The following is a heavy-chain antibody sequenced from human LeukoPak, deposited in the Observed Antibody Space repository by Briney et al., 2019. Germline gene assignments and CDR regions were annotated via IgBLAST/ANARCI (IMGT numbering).Heavy chain of an antibody. CDR3: ARVGYYYDSSGYPIPYYFDY. V-gene: IGHV4-59*01. CDR1: GGSISSYY. J-gene: IGHJ4*02. D-gene: IGHD3-22*01. Sequence: PSETLSLTCTVSGGSISSYYWSWIRQPPGKGLEWIGYIYYSGSTNYNPSLKSRVTISVDTSKNQFSLKLSSVTAADTAVYYCARVGYYYDSSGYPIPYYFDYWGQGTLVTVSS. CDR2: IYYSGST.